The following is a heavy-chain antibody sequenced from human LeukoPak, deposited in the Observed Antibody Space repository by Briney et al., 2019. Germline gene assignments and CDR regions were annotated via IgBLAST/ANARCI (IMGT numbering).Heavy chain of an antibody. Sequence: GGSLRLSCAASGFTFSSYWMSWVRQAPGKGLEWVANIKQDGSEKYYVDSVKGRFTISRDNAKNSLYLQMNSLRAEDTAVYYCVRGAYSSSWLNFDYWGQGTLVTVSS. V-gene: IGHV3-7*04. CDR2: IKQDGSEK. J-gene: IGHJ4*02. CDR3: VRGAYSSSWLNFDY. D-gene: IGHD6-13*01. CDR1: GFTFSSYW.